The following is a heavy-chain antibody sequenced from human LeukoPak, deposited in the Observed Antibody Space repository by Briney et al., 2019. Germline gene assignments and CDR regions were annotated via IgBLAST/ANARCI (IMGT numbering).Heavy chain of an antibody. CDR2: IWYDGSNK. Sequence: GGSLRLSCAASGLTFRSYGMHWVRQAPGKGLEWVALIWYDGSNKYYTDSVKGRFTISRDNSKNTLYLQMNSLRAEDTAVYYCARVRGTHPIEYYFDYWGQGTLVTVSS. V-gene: IGHV3-30*02. CDR3: ARVRGTHPIEYYFDY. D-gene: IGHD5-24*01. CDR1: GLTFRSYG. J-gene: IGHJ4*02.